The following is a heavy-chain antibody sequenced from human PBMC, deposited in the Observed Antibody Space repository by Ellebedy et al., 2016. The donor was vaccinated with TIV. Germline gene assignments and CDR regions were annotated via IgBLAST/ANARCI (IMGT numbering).Heavy chain of an antibody. D-gene: IGHD3-10*01. Sequence: AASVKVSCKASGYTFTGYYIHWVRQAPGQGLEWMGWVNPNSGGTNYAQNFQGRVTMTRDTSISTAYMELSRLRFDDTAVYYCARQAGVYFDYWGQGTLVTVSS. CDR3: ARQAGVYFDY. CDR2: VNPNSGGT. V-gene: IGHV1-2*02. CDR1: GYTFTGYY. J-gene: IGHJ4*02.